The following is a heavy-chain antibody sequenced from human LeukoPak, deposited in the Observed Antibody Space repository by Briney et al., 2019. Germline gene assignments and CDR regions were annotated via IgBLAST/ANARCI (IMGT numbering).Heavy chain of an antibody. Sequence: GGSLRLSCGASAFTFSSFGMHWVRQAPGKGLEWVALISSDGSKIYYADSVKGRFTISRDNSRNTLYLQMNSLRAEDSAVYYCARGLHRRCSGGICYQPFDYWGQGTLVTVSS. J-gene: IGHJ4*02. D-gene: IGHD2-15*01. CDR3: ARGLHRRCSGGICYQPFDY. CDR1: AFTFSSFG. V-gene: IGHV3-30*19. CDR2: ISSDGSKI.